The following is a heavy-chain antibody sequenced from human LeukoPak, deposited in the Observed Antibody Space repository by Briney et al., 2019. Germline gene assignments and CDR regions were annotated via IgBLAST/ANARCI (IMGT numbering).Heavy chain of an antibody. CDR2: IIPIFGTA. Sequence: ASVKVSCKASGGTFSSYAISWVRQAPGQGLEWMGGIIPIFGTANYAQKFQGRVTITADESTSTAYMELSSLRSEDTAVYYCVRDRPTYYDFWSGYYTGYYYYGMDVWGQGTTVTVSS. CDR1: GGTFSSYA. CDR3: VRDRPTYYDFWSGYYTGYYYYGMDV. J-gene: IGHJ6*02. V-gene: IGHV1-69*13. D-gene: IGHD3-3*01.